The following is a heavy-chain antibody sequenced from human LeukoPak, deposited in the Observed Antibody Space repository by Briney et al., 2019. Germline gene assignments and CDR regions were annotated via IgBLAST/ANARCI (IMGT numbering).Heavy chain of an antibody. CDR2: ISWNSGTI. V-gene: IGHV3-9*01. Sequence: GGSLRLSCAASGFIFDDYAMHWVRQAPGKGLEWVSGISWNSGTIGYADSVKGRFTISRDNAKNSLYLQMNSLRSEDTAFYYCAKGKGYYAGFDYWSQGTLVTVSS. CDR1: GFIFDDYA. CDR3: AKGKGYYAGFDY. D-gene: IGHD2/OR15-2a*01. J-gene: IGHJ4*02.